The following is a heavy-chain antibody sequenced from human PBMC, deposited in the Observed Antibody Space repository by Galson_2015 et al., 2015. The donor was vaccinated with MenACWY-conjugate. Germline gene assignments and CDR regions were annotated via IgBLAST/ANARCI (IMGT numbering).Heavy chain of an antibody. CDR1: GFTFSTYA. Sequence: SLRLSCAASGFTFSTYAMSWVRQAPGKGLEWVSGIGGSGGNTHYADSVKGRFTISRDNSRNTVYLQMNSLRAEDTAVYYCAKDMVDSSGDYQYYFDYWGQGTLVTVSS. D-gene: IGHD3-22*01. V-gene: IGHV3-23*01. CDR3: AKDMVDSSGDYQYYFDY. J-gene: IGHJ4*02. CDR2: IGGSGGNT.